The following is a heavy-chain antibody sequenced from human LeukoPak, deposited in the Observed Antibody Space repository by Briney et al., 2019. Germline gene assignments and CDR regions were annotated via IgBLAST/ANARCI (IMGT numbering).Heavy chain of an antibody. CDR2: ISPYNGNT. CDR3: ARTRIAARVVWSGYYFDY. J-gene: IGHJ4*02. Sequence: ASVKVSCKASGYKFTNYGISWVRQAPGQGLEWMGWISPYNGNTIYAQKLQGRVTMTTDTSTTTAYMELRSLRSDDTALYYCARTRIAARVVWSGYYFDYWGQGTLVTVSS. V-gene: IGHV1-18*01. CDR1: GYKFTNYG. D-gene: IGHD6-6*01.